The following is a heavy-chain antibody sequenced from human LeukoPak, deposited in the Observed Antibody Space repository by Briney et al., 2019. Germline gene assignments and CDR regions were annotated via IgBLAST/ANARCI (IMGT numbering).Heavy chain of an antibody. CDR3: ARDSNYYDSSGFLDP. J-gene: IGHJ5*02. CDR1: GGSFSGYY. Sequence: SETLSLTCAVYGGSFSGYYWSWIRQPPGKGLEWIGEINHSGSTNYNPSLKSRVTILVDTSKNQFSLKLSSVTAANTAVYYCARDSNYYDSSGFLDPWGQGTLVTVSS. CDR2: INHSGST. V-gene: IGHV4-34*01. D-gene: IGHD3-22*01.